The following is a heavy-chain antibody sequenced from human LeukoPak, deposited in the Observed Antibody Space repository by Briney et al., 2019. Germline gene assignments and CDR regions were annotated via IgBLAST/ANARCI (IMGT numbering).Heavy chain of an antibody. CDR1: GITLSNYG. D-gene: IGHD3-22*01. Sequence: PGGSLRLSCAVSGITLSNYGMSWVREAPGKGLEWVADISDSGGKTNSADSVRGRFTISRDNPKNTLYMKMNSLRAEDTAVYFCAKRGVVIRVILVGFHKEAYYFDSWGQGALVTVSS. J-gene: IGHJ4*02. V-gene: IGHV3-23*01. CDR2: ISDSGGKT. CDR3: AKRGVVIRVILVGFHKEAYYFDS.